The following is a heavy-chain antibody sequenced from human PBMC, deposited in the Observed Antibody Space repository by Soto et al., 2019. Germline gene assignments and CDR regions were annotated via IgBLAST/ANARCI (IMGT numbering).Heavy chain of an antibody. CDR1: GFTFSNYG. CDR3: ARDDALVDSGLDY. Sequence: QVQLVESGGGVVQPGRSLRISCAASGFTFSNYGMHWVRQAPGKGLEWVGVIVKEGSCQHYGDSVKGRFTISRDNSKNTPFLEMVSLRVKDTAVDYCARDDALVDSGLDYWGQSILVTVS. D-gene: IGHD6-25*01. V-gene: IGHV3-33*01. CDR2: IVKEGSCQ. J-gene: IGHJ4*02.